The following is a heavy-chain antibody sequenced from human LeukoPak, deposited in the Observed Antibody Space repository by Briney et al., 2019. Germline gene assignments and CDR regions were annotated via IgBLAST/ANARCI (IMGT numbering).Heavy chain of an antibody. J-gene: IGHJ4*02. CDR1: GFTFSSYS. Sequence: VGSLRLSCAASGFTFSSYSMNWVRQAPGKGLEWVSSISSSSSYIYYADSVKGRFTISRDNAKNSLYLQMNSLRAEDTAVYYCARAGDYEVTDYWGQGTLVTVSS. CDR3: ARAGDYEVTDY. D-gene: IGHD4-17*01. CDR2: ISSSSSYI. V-gene: IGHV3-21*01.